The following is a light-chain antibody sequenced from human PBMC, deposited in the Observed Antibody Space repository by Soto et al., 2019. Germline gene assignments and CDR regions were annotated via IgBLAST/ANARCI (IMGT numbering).Light chain of an antibody. V-gene: IGKV1-5*03. J-gene: IGKJ2*01. CDR3: QQYDDHSFT. CDR1: QTIRSD. Sequence: DIQMTQFPSTLSASVGDRVTITCRASQTIRSDLAWYQQKPGKVPKLLIYRMSTLESGVPSRFSGSGSGTEFTLTISSLQPDDFAIYYCQQYDDHSFTFDQGTKLEIK. CDR2: RMS.